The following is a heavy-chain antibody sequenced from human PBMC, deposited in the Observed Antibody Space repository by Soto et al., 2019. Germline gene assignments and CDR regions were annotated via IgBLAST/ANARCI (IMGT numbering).Heavy chain of an antibody. V-gene: IGHV4-30-4*01. CDR2: IYYSGST. J-gene: IGHJ6*02. CDR1: GGSISSGDYY. D-gene: IGHD2-15*01. Sequence: SETLSLTCTVSGGSISSGDYYWSWIRQPPGKGLEWIGYIYYSGSTYYNPSLKSRVTISVDTSKNQFSLKLSSVTAADAAVYYCASGGCSGGSCYSSYYGMDVWGQGTTVTVSS. CDR3: ASGGCSGGSCYSSYYGMDV.